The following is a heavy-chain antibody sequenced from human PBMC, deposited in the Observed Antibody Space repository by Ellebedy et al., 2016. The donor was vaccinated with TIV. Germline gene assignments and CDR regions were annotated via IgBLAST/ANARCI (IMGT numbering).Heavy chain of an antibody. CDR2: ISYDGNDK. CDR3: AKIAGDYGDDY. Sequence: GGSLRLSXTASGFSFTTYAIHWVRQAPGKGLEWVAVISYDGNDKYYADSVKGRFTISRDNSKSTMFLQMNSLRVEDTAIYYCAKIAGDYGDDYWGQGTLVLVSS. J-gene: IGHJ4*02. V-gene: IGHV3-30-3*02. D-gene: IGHD4-17*01. CDR1: GFSFTTYA.